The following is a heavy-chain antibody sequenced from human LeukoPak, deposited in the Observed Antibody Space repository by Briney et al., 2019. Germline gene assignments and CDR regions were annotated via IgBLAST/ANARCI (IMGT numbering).Heavy chain of an antibody. V-gene: IGHV1-2*02. CDR2: INPNSGDT. CDR3: ARGPNYYDSSGFHYRD. Sequence: ASVKVSCKPSGYTFIAYYIHLVRQAPGQGLEWMGWINPNSGDTNYAQKFQDRVTMTWDTSVSTAYMELSSLRSDDTAVLYCARGPNYYDSSGFHYRDWGQGTLVTVSS. J-gene: IGHJ4*02. CDR1: GYTFIAYY. D-gene: IGHD3-22*01.